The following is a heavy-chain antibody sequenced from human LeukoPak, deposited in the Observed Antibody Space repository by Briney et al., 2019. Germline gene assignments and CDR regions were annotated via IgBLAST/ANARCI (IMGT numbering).Heavy chain of an antibody. CDR2: ISDSGGST. D-gene: IGHD3-22*01. V-gene: IGHV3-23*01. Sequence: GGSLRLSCAASGFTFSSYAMSWVRQAPGKGLEWVSAISDSGGSTYYADSVKGRFTISRDNFKNALYLQMSSLRAEDTAVYYCAKLAHNYDTKVDYWGQGTLVTVSS. J-gene: IGHJ4*02. CDR1: GFTFSSYA. CDR3: AKLAHNYDTKVDY.